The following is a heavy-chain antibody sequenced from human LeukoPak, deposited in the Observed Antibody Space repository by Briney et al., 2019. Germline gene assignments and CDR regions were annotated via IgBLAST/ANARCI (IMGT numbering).Heavy chain of an antibody. D-gene: IGHD3-3*01. CDR3: ARAPSAYDLWSGRAFDI. CDR1: GYTFTSYD. CDR2: MNPNSGNT. Sequence: ASVKVSCNAAGYTFTSYDINWVRQASGQGLEWLGWMNPNSGNTGYAQKFQGRVTITRNTSISTAYMELSSLRSEDTAVYYCARAPSAYDLWSGRAFDIWGQGTMVTVSS. J-gene: IGHJ3*02. V-gene: IGHV1-8*03.